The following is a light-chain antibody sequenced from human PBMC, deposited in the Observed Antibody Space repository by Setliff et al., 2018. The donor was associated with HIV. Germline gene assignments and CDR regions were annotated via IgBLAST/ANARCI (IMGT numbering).Light chain of an antibody. J-gene: IGLJ1*01. CDR2: DVS. V-gene: IGLV2-14*03. Sequence: QSALAQPASVSGSPGQSITISCTGTSSDVGAYNYVSWYQQHPGKAPKLMIYDVSNRPSGVSNRFSGSKSGNTASLTISGLQAEGEADYYCSSYTSSYTFVFGTGTKVTVL. CDR1: SSDVGAYNY. CDR3: SSYTSSYTFV.